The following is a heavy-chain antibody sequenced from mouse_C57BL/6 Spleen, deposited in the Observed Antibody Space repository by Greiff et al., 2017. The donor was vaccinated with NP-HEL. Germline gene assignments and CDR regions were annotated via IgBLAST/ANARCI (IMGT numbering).Heavy chain of an antibody. D-gene: IGHD2-1*01. J-gene: IGHJ4*01. CDR3: ARGNPDYYAMDY. CDR2: INPSSGYT. V-gene: IGHV1-4*01. CDR1: GYTFTSYT. Sequence: VQLQQSGAELARPGASVKMSCKASGYTFTSYTMHWVKQRPGQGLEWIGYINPSSGYTKYNQKFKDKATLTADKSSSTAYMQLRSLTSEDSAVYYCARGNPDYYAMDYWGQGTSVTVSS.